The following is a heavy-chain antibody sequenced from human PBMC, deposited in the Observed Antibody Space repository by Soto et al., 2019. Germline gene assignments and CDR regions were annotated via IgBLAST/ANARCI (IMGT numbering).Heavy chain of an antibody. CDR3: ARDKGYSSGWLYYYYYYGMDV. D-gene: IGHD6-19*01. CDR2: IIPIFGTA. CDR1: GGTFSSYA. Sequence: VASVKVCCKASGGTFSSYAISWVRQAPGQGLEWMGGIIPIFGTANYAQKFQGRVTITADESTSTAYRELSSLRSEDTAVYYCARDKGYSSGWLYYYYYYGMDVWDLGTTVTVS. V-gene: IGHV1-69*13. J-gene: IGHJ6*02.